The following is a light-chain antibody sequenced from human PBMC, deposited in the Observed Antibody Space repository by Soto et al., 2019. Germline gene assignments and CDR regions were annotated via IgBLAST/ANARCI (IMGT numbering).Light chain of an antibody. CDR1: RNDVGSFNL. V-gene: IGLV2-23*01. CDR3: CSYARSSTVV. CDR2: EAT. Sequence: QSALTQPASVSGSPGQSITISCSGTRNDVGSFNLVSWYQQHPGKVPKLMIYEATKRPSGVSNRFSGSKSGNTASMTISGLQAEDEADYYCCSYARSSTVVFGGGTKLTVL. J-gene: IGLJ2*01.